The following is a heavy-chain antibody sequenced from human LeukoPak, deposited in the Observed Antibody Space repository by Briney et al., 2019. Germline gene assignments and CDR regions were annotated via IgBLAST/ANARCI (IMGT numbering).Heavy chain of an antibody. Sequence: SETLSLTCAVYGGSFSGYYWSWIRQPPGKGLEWIGEINHSGSTNYNPSLKSRVTISVDTSKNQFSLKLSSVTAADTAVYYCARGPGGGDCWGQGTLVTVSS. CDR2: INHSGST. J-gene: IGHJ4*02. V-gene: IGHV4-34*01. CDR1: GGSFSGYY. CDR3: ARGPGGGDC. D-gene: IGHD6-25*01.